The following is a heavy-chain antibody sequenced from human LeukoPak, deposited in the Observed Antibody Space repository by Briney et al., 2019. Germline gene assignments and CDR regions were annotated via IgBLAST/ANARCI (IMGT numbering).Heavy chain of an antibody. J-gene: IGHJ4*02. CDR2: IIPIFGTA. Sequence: ASVKVSCKSSGGTFSSYAISWVRQAPGQGLEWMGGIIPIFGTANYAQKFQGRVTITADESTSTAYMELSSLRSEDTAVYYCARARWERLPTFDYWGQGTLVTVSS. CDR3: ARARWERLPTFDY. CDR1: GGTFSSYA. D-gene: IGHD1-26*01. V-gene: IGHV1-69*13.